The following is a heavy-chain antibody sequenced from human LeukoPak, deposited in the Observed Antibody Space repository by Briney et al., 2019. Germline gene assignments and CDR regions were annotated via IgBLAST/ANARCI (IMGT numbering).Heavy chain of an antibody. CDR3: AIYVWGSYRYGPPLDY. V-gene: IGHV1-2*02. J-gene: IGHJ4*02. D-gene: IGHD3-16*02. CDR1: GYTFTGYY. Sequence: ASVKVSCKASGYTFTGYYMHWVRQAPGQGLEWMGWINPNSGGTNYAQKFQGRVTMTRDTSISTAYMELSRLRSDDTAVYYCAIYVWGSYRYGPPLDYWGQGTLVTVSS. CDR2: INPNSGGT.